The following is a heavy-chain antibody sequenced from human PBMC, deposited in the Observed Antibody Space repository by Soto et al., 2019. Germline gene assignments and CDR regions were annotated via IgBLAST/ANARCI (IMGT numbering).Heavy chain of an antibody. J-gene: IGHJ4*02. CDR2: IYYRGNA. CDR3: ARLEGLATISYYFDF. D-gene: IGHD3-9*01. CDR1: DDSINSDKYY. V-gene: IGHV4-39*01. Sequence: QLQLQESGPGLVKPSETLSLTCSVSDDSINSDKYYWGWLRQPPGKGLEWIGSIYYRGNAYYNPSLQTRVTIPLDKSKSQFSLKLNSVTAADSAVYFCARLEGLATISYYFDFWGPGALVTVSS.